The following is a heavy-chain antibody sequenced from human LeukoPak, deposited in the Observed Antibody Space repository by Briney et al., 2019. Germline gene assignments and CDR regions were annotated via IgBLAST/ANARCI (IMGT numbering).Heavy chain of an antibody. CDR1: GFTFIHYL. V-gene: IGHV3-74*01. CDR2: IKRDESNT. CDR3: ERGGNGIDI. Sequence: GGSLTLSCAASGFTFIHYLMHWVRQAPGKGLVWVSRIKRDESNTNSYADSVEGRFIISRENAKNTLYLQMKRPKTEDPAVYLSERGGNGIDIWGQGTTVIVSS. J-gene: IGHJ3*02. D-gene: IGHD2-8*01.